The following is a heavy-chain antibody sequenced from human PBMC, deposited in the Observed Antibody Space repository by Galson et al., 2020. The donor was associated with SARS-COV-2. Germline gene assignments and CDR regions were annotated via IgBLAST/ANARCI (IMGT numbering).Heavy chain of an antibody. D-gene: IGHD5-12*01. V-gene: IGHV4-31*03. Sequence: SETLSLTCTVSGGSISSGGYYWSWIRQHPGKGLEWIGYIYYSGSTYYNPSLKSRVSISVDTSKNQFSLKLSSVTAADTAVYYCAKYLYGYSGHDDAFDIWGQGTMVTVSS. J-gene: IGHJ3*02. CDR1: GGSISSGGYY. CDR2: IYYSGST. CDR3: AKYLYGYSGHDDAFDI.